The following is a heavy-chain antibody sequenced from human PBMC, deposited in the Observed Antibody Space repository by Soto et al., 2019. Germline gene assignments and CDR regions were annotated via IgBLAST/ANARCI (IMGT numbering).Heavy chain of an antibody. Sequence: QVQLVESGGGVVQPGTSLRLSCAASGFTFNNYGMDWVRQAPGKGLEWVAAISYDGRRKDHADSVKGRFTISRDNSDSTLYLQMDSLRPEERDVYYCGKAVEPGKQITFGGVEVPNIHQWGQGTLLTVCS. CDR3: GKAVEPGKQITFGGVEVPNIHQ. CDR2: ISYDGRRK. V-gene: IGHV3-30*18. J-gene: IGHJ4*02. D-gene: IGHD3-16*01. CDR1: GFTFNNYG.